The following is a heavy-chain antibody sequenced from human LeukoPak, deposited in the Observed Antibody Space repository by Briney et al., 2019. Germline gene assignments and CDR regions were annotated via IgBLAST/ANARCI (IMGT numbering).Heavy chain of an antibody. CDR3: ARVLSGGDIVVVVAAIDY. CDR2: MNPNSGNT. Sequence: ASVKVSCKASGYTFTSYDINWVRQATGQGLEWMGWMNPNSGNTNYAQKLQGRVTMTTDTSTSTAYMELRSLRSDDTAVYYCARVLSGGDIVVVVAAIDYWGQGTLVTVSS. D-gene: IGHD2-15*01. J-gene: IGHJ4*02. CDR1: GYTFTSYD. V-gene: IGHV1-18*01.